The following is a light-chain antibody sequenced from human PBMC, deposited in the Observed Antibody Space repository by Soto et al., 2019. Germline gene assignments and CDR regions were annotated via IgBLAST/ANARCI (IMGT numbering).Light chain of an antibody. CDR2: GVS. V-gene: IGKV3-20*01. CDR1: QSVNLN. Sequence: EIMMTQSPGTLSVSPGEGATLSCTASQSVNLNLAWYQQKPGQPPRLLLYGVSTRATGIPDRFSGSGSGTDFTLTITRLEPEDFAVYYCHQYGTSDMDTFGQGTKLEIK. J-gene: IGKJ2*01. CDR3: HQYGTSDMDT.